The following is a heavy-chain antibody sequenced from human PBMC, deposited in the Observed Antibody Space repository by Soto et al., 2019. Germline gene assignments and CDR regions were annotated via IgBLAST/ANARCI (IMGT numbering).Heavy chain of an antibody. CDR1: GGTFRSYA. Sequence: ASVKVSCKTSGGTFRSYAMHWARQAPGQRLEWMGWINAGNGNTKYSQKFQGRVTITRDTSASTAYMELSSLRSEDTAVYYCARGLGLYYFDYWGQGTLVTVSS. V-gene: IGHV1-3*01. J-gene: IGHJ4*02. D-gene: IGHD1-26*01. CDR2: INAGNGNT. CDR3: ARGLGLYYFDY.